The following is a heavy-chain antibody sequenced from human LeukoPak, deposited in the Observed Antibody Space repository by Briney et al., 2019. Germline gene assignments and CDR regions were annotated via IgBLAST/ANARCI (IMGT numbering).Heavy chain of an antibody. CDR2: IYYSGST. CDR1: GGSISSYY. CDR3: ARGSEYYYESSGYYLGY. J-gene: IGHJ4*02. D-gene: IGHD3-22*01. V-gene: IGHV4-59*01. Sequence: SETLSLTCTVSGGSISSYYWSWIRQPPGKGLEWIGYIYYSGSTNYNPSLKSRVAISVDTSKNQFSLKLSSVTAADTAVYYCARGSEYYYESSGYYLGYWGQGTLVTVSS.